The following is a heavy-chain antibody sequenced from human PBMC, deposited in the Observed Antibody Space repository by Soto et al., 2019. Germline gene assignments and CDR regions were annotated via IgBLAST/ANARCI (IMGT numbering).Heavy chain of an antibody. CDR1: GGSISSSNYY. Sequence: SETLSLTCTVSGGSISSSNYYWGWIRQPPGKGLEWIGSMYYSGSTYYNPSLKSRATMSVDTSKNQFSLKLSSVTAADTAVYYCARTLYKALNWFDPWGQGTLVTVS. V-gene: IGHV4-39*01. CDR3: ARTLYKALNWFDP. J-gene: IGHJ5*02. CDR2: MYYSGST. D-gene: IGHD1-1*01.